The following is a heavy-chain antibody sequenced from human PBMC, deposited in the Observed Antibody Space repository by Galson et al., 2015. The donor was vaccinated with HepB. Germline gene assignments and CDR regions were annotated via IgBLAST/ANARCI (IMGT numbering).Heavy chain of an antibody. Sequence: CAISGDSVSSNSAARTRIRQSPSRGLEWLGRTYYRSKWYSDNAVSVKSRISFNPDTSKNQFSLQLNSVTPEDTAVYFCARAYGWNYFDSWGQGTLVTVSS. CDR3: ARAYGWNYFDS. CDR2: TYYRSKWYS. D-gene: IGHD3-10*01. CDR1: GDSVSSNSAA. J-gene: IGHJ4*02. V-gene: IGHV6-1*01.